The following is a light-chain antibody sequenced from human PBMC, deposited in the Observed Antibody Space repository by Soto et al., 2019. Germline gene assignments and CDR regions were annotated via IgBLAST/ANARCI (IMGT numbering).Light chain of an antibody. CDR1: QSVSSSY. J-gene: IGKJ2*01. V-gene: IGKV3-20*01. CDR3: QQYGRLPPYP. CDR2: GTS. Sequence: EIVLTQSPGTLSLSPGESATLSCRASQSVSSSYLSWYQQKPGQAPRLLIHGTSDRATGIPDRFSGSGSGTAFTLTITSLEPEDFAVYYCQQYGRLPPYPFGQGTKLEIK.